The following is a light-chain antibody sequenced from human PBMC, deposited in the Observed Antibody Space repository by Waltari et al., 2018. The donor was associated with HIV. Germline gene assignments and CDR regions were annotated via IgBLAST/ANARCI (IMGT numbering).Light chain of an antibody. Sequence: QSALTQPPSASGSPGQSVTISCPGTSSDVGGYNYVSWYQQHPGKAPKLMIYEVSKRPSGVPDRFSGSKSGNTASLTVSGLQTEDEADYYCSSYADSNNRVFGTGTKVTVL. V-gene: IGLV2-8*01. CDR2: EVS. CDR1: SSDVGGYNY. CDR3: SSYADSNNRV. J-gene: IGLJ1*01.